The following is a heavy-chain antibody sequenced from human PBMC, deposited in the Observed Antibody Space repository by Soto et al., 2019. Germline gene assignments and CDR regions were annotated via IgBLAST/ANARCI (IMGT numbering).Heavy chain of an antibody. D-gene: IGHD5-18*01. CDR1: GYTFTSYA. V-gene: IGHV1-3*01. J-gene: IGHJ4*02. CDR2: INAGNGNT. CDR3: AGIQLHAFDY. Sequence: QVQLVQSGAEVKKPGASVKVSCKASGYTFTSYAMHWVRQAPGQRLEWMGWINAGNGNTKYSQKFQGRVTITRDTSASTAYMELSSLISEDTAVYYCAGIQLHAFDYWGQGTLVTVSS.